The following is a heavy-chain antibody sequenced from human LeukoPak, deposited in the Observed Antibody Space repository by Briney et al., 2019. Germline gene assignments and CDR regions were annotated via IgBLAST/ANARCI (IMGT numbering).Heavy chain of an antibody. CDR1: GFRFNAFA. J-gene: IGHJ3*02. CDR2: VGWDGTSV. CDR3: AKGLYGLGILTYDGFDI. D-gene: IGHD3-10*01. Sequence: GRSLRPSCAASGFRFNAFAIHWVREAPGEGLEWVSGVGWDGTSVAYADSVKGRFSISRDNVQNSVYLHKNSLRIENTALYYWAKGLYGLGILTYDGFDIWGQGTMVTVSS. V-gene: IGHV3-9*01.